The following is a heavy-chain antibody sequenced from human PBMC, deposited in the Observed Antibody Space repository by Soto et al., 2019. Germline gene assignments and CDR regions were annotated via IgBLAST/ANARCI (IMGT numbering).Heavy chain of an antibody. J-gene: IGHJ4*02. CDR1: GGTFSRHA. Sequence: QVQLVQSGAEVRKPGSSVKVSCTASGGTFSRHAISWVRQAPGQGLEWMGGIIPMFGTANHAQKFQGRVTIIADESTSTAYMERSSLRTEDTAIYYCARGWGYDSSDYYYAYWGQGTVVIVSS. CDR3: ARGWGYDSSDYYYAY. CDR2: IIPMFGTA. V-gene: IGHV1-69*01. D-gene: IGHD3-22*01.